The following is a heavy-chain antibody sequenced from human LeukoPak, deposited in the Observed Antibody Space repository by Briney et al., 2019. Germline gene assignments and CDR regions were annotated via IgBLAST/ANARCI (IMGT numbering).Heavy chain of an antibody. V-gene: IGHV3-66*02. CDR3: ARGTIFGVSDFGY. D-gene: IGHD3-3*01. J-gene: IGHJ4*02. CDR2: IYSGGST. Sequence: PGGSLRLSCAASGFTVSSNYMSWVRQAPGKGLEWVSVIYSGGSTYYADSVKGRFTISRDNSKNTLYLQMNSLRAEDTALYYCARGTIFGVSDFGYWGQGTLVTVSS. CDR1: GFTVSSNY.